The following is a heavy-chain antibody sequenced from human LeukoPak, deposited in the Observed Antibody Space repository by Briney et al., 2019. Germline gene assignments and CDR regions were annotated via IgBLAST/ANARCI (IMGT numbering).Heavy chain of an antibody. V-gene: IGHV4-59*01. J-gene: IGHJ6*03. CDR1: GGSISSYY. CDR3: ARVVGLTGYSSSWYSGYCYYMDV. Sequence: PSETLSLTCTVSGGSISSYYWSWIRQPPGKGLEWIGYIYYSGSTNYNPSLKSRVTISVDTSKNQFSLKLSSVTAADTAVYYCARVVGLTGYSSSWYSGYCYYMDVWGKGTTVTVSS. D-gene: IGHD6-13*01. CDR2: IYYSGST.